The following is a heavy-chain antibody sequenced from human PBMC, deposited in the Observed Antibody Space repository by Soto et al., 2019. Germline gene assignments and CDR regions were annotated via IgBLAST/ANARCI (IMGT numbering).Heavy chain of an antibody. D-gene: IGHD3-10*01. V-gene: IGHV4-59*01. Sequence: SETLSLTCTVSGGSISSYYWSWIRQPPGKGLEWIGYIYYSGSTNYNPSLKSRVTISVDTSKNQFSLKLSSVTAADTAVYYCARSWGYYGSGIYSLWGQGTLVTVSS. CDR2: IYYSGST. CDR1: GGSISSYY. CDR3: ARSWGYYGSGIYSL. J-gene: IGHJ4*02.